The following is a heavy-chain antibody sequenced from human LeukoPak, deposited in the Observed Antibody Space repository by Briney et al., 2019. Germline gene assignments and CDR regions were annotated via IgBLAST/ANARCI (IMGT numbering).Heavy chain of an antibody. CDR3: ARGVMAARLYYFDY. J-gene: IGHJ4*02. CDR2: FTGSGDYT. D-gene: IGHD2-21*01. CDR1: GFSFGSHP. Sequence: PGGSLRLPCAASGFSFGSHPMNWVRQAPGKGLEWVSCFTGSGDYTYYIDSVQGRFTISRDNSKNMLFLQMNSVRAEDTAVYYCARGVMAARLYYFDYWGRGILVTVSS. V-gene: IGHV3-23*01.